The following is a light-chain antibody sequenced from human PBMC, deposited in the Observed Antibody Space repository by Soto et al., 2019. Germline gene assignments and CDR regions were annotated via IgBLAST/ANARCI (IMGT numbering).Light chain of an antibody. CDR2: AES. Sequence: DIQMTQSPSSLSASVGDRVTITCRASQSISSYLNWYQQKSGKAPKLLIYAESSLQSGVPSRFSGSGSVTDFTLTISRLQPEDFATYYCQQSYSTPRTFSQGTKLEIK. V-gene: IGKV1-39*01. J-gene: IGKJ2*01. CDR1: QSISSY. CDR3: QQSYSTPRT.